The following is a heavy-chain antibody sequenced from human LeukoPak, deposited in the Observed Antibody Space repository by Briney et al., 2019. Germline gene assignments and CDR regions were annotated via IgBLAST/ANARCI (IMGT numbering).Heavy chain of an antibody. CDR1: GFTFRSHG. CDR3: VRDIAARRIDY. J-gene: IGHJ4*02. V-gene: IGHV3-33*01. Sequence: GGSLRLSCAASGFTFRSHGMHWVRQTPGKGLEWVAAIWYDGSNKYYAVSVKGRFTISRDNSKNTLYLQMNSLRAEDTAVYYCVRDIAARRIDYWGQGTLVTVSS. CDR2: IWYDGSNK. D-gene: IGHD6-6*01.